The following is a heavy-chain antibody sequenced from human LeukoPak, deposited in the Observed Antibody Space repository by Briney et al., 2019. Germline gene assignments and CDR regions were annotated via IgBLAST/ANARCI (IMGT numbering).Heavy chain of an antibody. Sequence: GGSLRLSCAASGFTFSSYSMNWVRQAPGKGLEWVSYISSSSSTIYYADSVKGRFTISRDNAKNSLYLQMNSLRAEDTAVYYCAKEAYYYDSSGYYYDNYFDYWGQGTLVTVSS. CDR2: ISSSSSTI. V-gene: IGHV3-48*01. J-gene: IGHJ4*02. CDR1: GFTFSSYS. D-gene: IGHD3-22*01. CDR3: AKEAYYYDSSGYYYDNYFDY.